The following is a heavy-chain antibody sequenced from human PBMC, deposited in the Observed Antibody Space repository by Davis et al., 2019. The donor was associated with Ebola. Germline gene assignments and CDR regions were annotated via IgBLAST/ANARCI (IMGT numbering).Heavy chain of an antibody. V-gene: IGHV4-59*12. CDR1: GGSISSYY. J-gene: IGHJ4*02. CDR3: VRGSDAYKTGY. CDR2: IYYSGST. Sequence: SETLSLTCTVSGGSISSYYWSWIRQPPGKGLEWIGYIYYSGSTNYNPSLKSRVTISLDTSKNQISLRLSSVTAADTAFYYCVRGSDAYKTGYWGQGTLVTVSS. D-gene: IGHD5-24*01.